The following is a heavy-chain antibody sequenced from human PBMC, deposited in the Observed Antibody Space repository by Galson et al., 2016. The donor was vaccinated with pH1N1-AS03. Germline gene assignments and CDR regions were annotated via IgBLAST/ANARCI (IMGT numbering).Heavy chain of an antibody. CDR1: GGSVTRGGFF. D-gene: IGHD2-21*01. CDR3: ARGFRVDCGRELCYSGMDV. CDR2: RLPSGTT. J-gene: IGHJ6*02. Sequence: TLSLTCTVAGGSVTRGGFFWSWIRQPAGEELEWMGRRLPSGTTNYNPSFKSRVTMSMETSKNQFSLELNSVTAADRAIYYCARGFRVDCGRELCYSGMDVWGQGATVTVSS. V-gene: IGHV4-61*02.